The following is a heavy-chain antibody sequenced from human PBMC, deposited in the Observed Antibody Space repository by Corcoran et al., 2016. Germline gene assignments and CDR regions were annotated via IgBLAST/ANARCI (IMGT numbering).Heavy chain of an antibody. CDR3: ARIPAAGAYCMDV. CDR2: INHSGST. V-gene: IGHV4-34*01. J-gene: IGHJ6*02. CDR1: GGSFSGYY. D-gene: IGHD6-13*01. Sequence: QVQLQQWGAGLLKPSETLSLTCAVYGGSFSGYYWSWIRQPPGKGLEWIGEINHSGSTNYNPSLKSRVTISVDTSKNQFSLKLSSVTAADTAVYYCARIPAAGAYCMDVWGQGTTVTVSS.